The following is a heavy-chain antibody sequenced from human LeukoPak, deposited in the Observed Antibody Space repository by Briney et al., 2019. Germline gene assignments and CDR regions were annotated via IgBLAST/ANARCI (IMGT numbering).Heavy chain of an antibody. Sequence: PGRSLRLSCAASGFTFSSYGMHWVRQAPGKGLEWVAVISYDGSNKYYADSVKGRFTISRDNSKNTLYLQMNSLRAEDTAVYYCASGSLITSDGTGTPEFDYWGQGTLVTVSS. D-gene: IGHD1-14*01. J-gene: IGHJ4*02. CDR2: ISYDGSNK. V-gene: IGHV3-30*03. CDR3: ASGSLITSDGTGTPEFDY. CDR1: GFTFSSYG.